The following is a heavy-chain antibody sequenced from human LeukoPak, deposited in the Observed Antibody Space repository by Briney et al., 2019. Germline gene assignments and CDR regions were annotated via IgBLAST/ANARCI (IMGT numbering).Heavy chain of an antibody. Sequence: PSETLSLTCTVSGGSISSGDYYWSWIRQPPGKGLEWIGYIYYSGSTYYNPSLKSRVTISVDTPKNQFSLKLSSVTAADTAVYYCARSFVVPAAIFDYWGQGTLVTVSS. D-gene: IGHD2-2*01. V-gene: IGHV4-30-4*08. CDR1: GGSISSGDYY. CDR2: IYYSGST. CDR3: ARSFVVPAAIFDY. J-gene: IGHJ4*02.